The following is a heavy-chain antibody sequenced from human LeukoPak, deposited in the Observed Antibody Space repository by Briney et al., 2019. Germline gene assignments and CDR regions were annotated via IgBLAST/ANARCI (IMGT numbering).Heavy chain of an antibody. CDR1: GASISTSG. V-gene: IGHV4-4*07. CDR2: IYNSETT. J-gene: IGHJ4*02. Sequence: SETRNPTFTVSGASISTSGWTWFRQPAAKGLDWIGRIYNSETTNYNPSLKSRVTISVDKSNNQFSLKLSSVTAADTAVYYYAREYRRSWHGADYWGQGTLVTVSS. CDR3: AREYRRSWHGADY. D-gene: IGHD6-13*01.